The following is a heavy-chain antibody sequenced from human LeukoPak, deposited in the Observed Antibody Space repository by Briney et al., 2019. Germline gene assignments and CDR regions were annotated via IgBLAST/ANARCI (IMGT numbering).Heavy chain of an antibody. V-gene: IGHV1-46*01. J-gene: IGHJ4*02. Sequence: ASVNASSKASGYTSTSYDITSVRQAPGQGLEWMGIINPSGGSTSYAQKFQGRVTMTRDTSTSTVYMELSSLRSEDSAVYYCARGDPIDYWGQGTLVTVSS. CDR2: INPSGGST. CDR3: ARGDPIDY. CDR1: GYTSTSYD.